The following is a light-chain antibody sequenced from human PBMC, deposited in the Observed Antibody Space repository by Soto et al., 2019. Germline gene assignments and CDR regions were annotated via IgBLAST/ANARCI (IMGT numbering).Light chain of an antibody. CDR1: QSISIY. CDR2: GAS. Sequence: IPMSQSPSSLSASAGDRVSISCRTSQSISIYLNWYQQKPGKVPKLLIYGASTLQSEVPSRFSGSGSGTHFTLTISSLQPEDSATYFCQQTYSIPLTFGQGTRVEIK. J-gene: IGKJ5*01. CDR3: QQTYSIPLT. V-gene: IGKV1-39*01.